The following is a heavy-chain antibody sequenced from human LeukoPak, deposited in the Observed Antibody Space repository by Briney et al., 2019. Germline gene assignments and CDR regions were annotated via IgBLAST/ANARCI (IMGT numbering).Heavy chain of an antibody. J-gene: IGHJ4*02. D-gene: IGHD2-8*02. CDR1: GFTFSNYA. CDR2: FTASGGRT. Sequence: GGSLKLSCAASGFTFSNYATTWVRQAPGKGLEWVSSFTASGGRTYYADSVKGRFTISRDNSKNTLYLQLNSLSAADTALYFCAKGLSDPNLVLDSWGQGTLVTVSS. CDR3: AKGLSDPNLVLDS. V-gene: IGHV3-23*01.